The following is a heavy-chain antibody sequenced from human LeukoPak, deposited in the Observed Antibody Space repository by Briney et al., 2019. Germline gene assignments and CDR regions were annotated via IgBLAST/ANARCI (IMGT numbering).Heavy chain of an antibody. D-gene: IGHD2-2*01. V-gene: IGHV3-23*01. CDR1: AFIFSNYA. J-gene: IGHJ4*02. CDR2: ISGSGGNT. Sequence: PGGSLRLSCAASAFIFSNYAMSWVRQAPGKGLEWVSTISGSGGNTYYADSVKGRLTISRDNSKNTLYLQVNSLRAEDTAVYYCARGMRIVVVPAAPSIFDYWGLGTLVTVSP. CDR3: ARGMRIVVVPAAPSIFDY.